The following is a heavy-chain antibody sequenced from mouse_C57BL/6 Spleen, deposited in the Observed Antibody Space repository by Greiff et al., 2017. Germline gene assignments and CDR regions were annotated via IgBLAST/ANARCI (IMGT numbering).Heavy chain of an antibody. Sequence: QQSCKASGYTFTSYWMHWVKQRPGRGLEWIGRIDPNSGGTKYNEKFKSKATLTVDKPSSTAYMQLSSLTSEDSAVYYCARDYGNYGWYFDVWGTGTTVTVSS. CDR2: IDPNSGGT. D-gene: IGHD2-1*01. CDR3: ARDYGNYGWYFDV. J-gene: IGHJ1*03. CDR1: GYTFTSYW. V-gene: IGHV1-72*01.